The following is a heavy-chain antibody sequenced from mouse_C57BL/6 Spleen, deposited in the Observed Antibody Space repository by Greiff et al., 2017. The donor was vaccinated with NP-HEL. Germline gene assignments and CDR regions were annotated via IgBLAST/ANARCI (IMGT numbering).Heavy chain of an antibody. D-gene: IGHD2-1*01. Sequence: LVESGAELVRPGASVTLSCKASGYTFTDYEMHWVKQTPVHGLEWIGAIDPETGGTAYNQKFKGKAILTADKSSSTAYMELRSLTSEDSAVYYCTREGNGNYDYWGQGTTLTVSS. V-gene: IGHV1-15*01. J-gene: IGHJ2*01. CDR3: TREGNGNYDY. CDR2: IDPETGGT. CDR1: GYTFTDYE.